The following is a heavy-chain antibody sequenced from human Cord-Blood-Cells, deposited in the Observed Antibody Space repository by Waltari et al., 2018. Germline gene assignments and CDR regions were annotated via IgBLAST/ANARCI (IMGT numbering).Heavy chain of an antibody. D-gene: IGHD4-17*01. J-gene: IGHJ4*02. CDR2: ISSSGSTI. V-gene: IGHV3-48*03. CDR3: ARKDYGDYVDY. Sequence: EVQLVESGGGLVQHGGSLRLSCAASGFTFSSYEMNWARQAPGKGLEWVSYISSSGSTIYYADSVKGRFTISRDNAKNSLYLQMNSLRAEDTAVYYCARKDYGDYVDYWGQGTLVTVSS. CDR1: GFTFSSYE.